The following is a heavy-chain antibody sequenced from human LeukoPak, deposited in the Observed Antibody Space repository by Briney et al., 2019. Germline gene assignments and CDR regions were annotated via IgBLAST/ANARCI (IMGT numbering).Heavy chain of an antibody. V-gene: IGHV3-13*01. Sequence: PGGSLRLSCAASGFTFSDYDMHWVRQATGKGLEWVSAIGTAGDTYYTASVKGRFTISSENAKNSLYLQMNSLRAGDTAVYYCVRVAKERVGGVYYFDYWGQGTPVTVSS. J-gene: IGHJ4*02. CDR2: IGTAGDT. D-gene: IGHD1-1*01. CDR1: GFTFSDYD. CDR3: VRVAKERVGGVYYFDY.